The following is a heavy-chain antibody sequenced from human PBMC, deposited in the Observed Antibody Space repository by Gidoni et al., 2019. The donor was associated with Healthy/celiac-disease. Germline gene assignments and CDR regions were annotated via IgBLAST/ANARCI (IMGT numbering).Heavy chain of an antibody. CDR2: ISYDGSNK. Sequence: QVQLVESGGGVVQPGRSLRLSCAAPGFTFSSYGLHWFRQAPGKGLEWVAVISYDGSNKYYADSVKGRFTISRDNSKNTLYLQMNSLRAEDTAVYYCAKDGWFGELSLTQIYYYGMDVWGQGTTVTVSS. CDR1: GFTFSSYG. V-gene: IGHV3-30*18. CDR3: AKDGWFGELSLTQIYYYGMDV. J-gene: IGHJ6*02. D-gene: IGHD3-10*01.